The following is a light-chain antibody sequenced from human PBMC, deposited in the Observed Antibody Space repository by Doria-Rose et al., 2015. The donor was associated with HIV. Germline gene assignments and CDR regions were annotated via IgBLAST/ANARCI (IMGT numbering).Light chain of an antibody. Sequence: QSVLTQPPSVSGAPGQRVAISCTGSSSNIGAGFDVNWYQPIPGTAPELLTHGKTNRHSVVPDRFSGSKSGTSAALAISGLRAEDEADYYCQSYDSRLSVYVFGTGTKVTVL. CDR1: SSNIGAGFD. CDR2: GKT. J-gene: IGLJ1*01. V-gene: IGLV1-40*02. CDR3: QSYDSRLSVYV.